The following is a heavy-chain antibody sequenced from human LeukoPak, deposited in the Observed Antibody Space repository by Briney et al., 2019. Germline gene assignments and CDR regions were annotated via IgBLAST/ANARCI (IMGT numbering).Heavy chain of an antibody. CDR3: ARVYYSNSYDYWYFDL. J-gene: IGHJ2*01. CDR1: GYSISSGYF. D-gene: IGHD6-13*01. CDR2: IYHSGST. Sequence: SETLSLTCTVSGYSISSGYFWGWIRQPPGKGLEWIGEIYHSGSTNYNPSLKSRVTISVDTSKNQFSLKLSSVTAADTAVYYCARVYYSNSYDYWYFDLWGRGTLVTVSS. V-gene: IGHV4-38-2*02.